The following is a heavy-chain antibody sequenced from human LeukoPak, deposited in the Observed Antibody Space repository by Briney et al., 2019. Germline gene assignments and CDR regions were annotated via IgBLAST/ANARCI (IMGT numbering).Heavy chain of an antibody. D-gene: IGHD3-9*01. J-gene: IGHJ3*02. CDR1: GFTVSSNY. V-gene: IGHV3-23*01. CDR2: ISGSGSTT. CDR3: AKGKYFDWSYAFEI. Sequence: PGGSLRLSCAASGFTVSSNYMSWVRQAPGKGLEWVSGISGSGSTTKYADSVKGRFTISRDNSKNTVYLQMNSLRAGDTAIYHCAKGKYFDWSYAFEIWGQGTMITVSS.